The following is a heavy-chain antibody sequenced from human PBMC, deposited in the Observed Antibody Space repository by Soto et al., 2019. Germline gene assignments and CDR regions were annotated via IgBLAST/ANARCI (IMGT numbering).Heavy chain of an antibody. V-gene: IGHV3-21*01. D-gene: IGHD3-10*01. CDR1: GFTFSSYS. CDR2: ISDTGGYI. J-gene: IGHJ6*02. Sequence: GGSLRLTCAASGFTFSSYSMHWVRQAPGKRLEWVSSISDTGGYIYYADSVKGRFTISRDNAKNSLYLQMNSLSAEDTAVFFCARDHITVPPGRYYGMDVWGQGTTVTVSS. CDR3: ARDHITVPPGRYYGMDV.